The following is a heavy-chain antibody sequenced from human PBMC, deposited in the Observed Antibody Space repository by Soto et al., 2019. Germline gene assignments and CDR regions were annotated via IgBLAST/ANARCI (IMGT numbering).Heavy chain of an antibody. V-gene: IGHV1-18*01. Sequence: ASVKVSCKASGYTFTSYGISWVRQAPGQGLEWMGWISAYNGNTNYAQKLQGRVTMTTDTSTSTAYMELRSLRSDDTAVYYCAREMGWMGDILTGNMDVWGQGTTVTVSS. CDR2: ISAYNGNT. CDR1: GYTFTSYG. D-gene: IGHD3-9*01. J-gene: IGHJ6*02. CDR3: AREMGWMGDILTGNMDV.